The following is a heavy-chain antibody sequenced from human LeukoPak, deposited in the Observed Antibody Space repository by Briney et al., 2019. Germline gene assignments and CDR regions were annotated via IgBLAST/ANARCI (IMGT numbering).Heavy chain of an antibody. V-gene: IGHV3-30*18. CDR2: ISYDGSNK. CDR1: GFTFSSYG. Sequence: GGSLRLSCAASGFTFSSYGMHWVRQAPGKGLEWVAVISYDGSNKYYADSVKGQFTISRDNSKNTLYLQMNSLRAEDTAVYYCAKGDIAVAGPEYWGQGTLVTVSS. J-gene: IGHJ4*02. CDR3: AKGDIAVAGPEY. D-gene: IGHD6-19*01.